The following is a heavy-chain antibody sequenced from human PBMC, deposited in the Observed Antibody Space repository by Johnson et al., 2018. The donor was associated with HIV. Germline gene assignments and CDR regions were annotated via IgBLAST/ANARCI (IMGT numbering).Heavy chain of an antibody. D-gene: IGHD3-22*01. Sequence: QVQLVESGGGLVQPGGSLRLSCAASGFTFSSYGMHWVRQAPGKGLEWVAVISYDGSNKYYADSVRGRFTISRDKSRNTLYLQMNSLRAEDTAVHYCAREGNYYDSSSHVFDIWGQGTMVTVSS. CDR1: GFTFSSYG. CDR2: ISYDGSNK. CDR3: AREGNYYDSSSHVFDI. V-gene: IGHV3-30*03. J-gene: IGHJ3*02.